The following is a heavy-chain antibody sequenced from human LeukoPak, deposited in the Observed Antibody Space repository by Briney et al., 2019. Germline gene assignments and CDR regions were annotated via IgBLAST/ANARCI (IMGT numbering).Heavy chain of an antibody. V-gene: IGHV3-21*01. CDR3: ARLADYYDSGDY. CDR2: ISSSSSYI. CDR1: GFTFSSYS. D-gene: IGHD3-22*01. Sequence: PGGSLRLSCAASGFTFSSYSVNWVRQAPGKGLEWVSSISSSSSYIYYADSVKGRFTISRDNAKNSLYLQMNSLRAEDTAVYYCARLADYYDSGDYWGQGTLVTVSS. J-gene: IGHJ4*02.